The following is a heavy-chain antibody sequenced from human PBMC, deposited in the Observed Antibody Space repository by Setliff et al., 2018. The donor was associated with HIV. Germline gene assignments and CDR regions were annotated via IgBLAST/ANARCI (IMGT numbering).Heavy chain of an antibody. CDR2: INQSGSP. CDR1: GGSFSGYS. D-gene: IGHD3-22*01. J-gene: IGHJ4*02. CDR3: ARASSSGCDF. V-gene: IGHV4-34*01. Sequence: SETLSLTCAVYGGSFSGYSWNWIRQPPGKGLEWVGDINQSGSPNYNPSLKSRVTISVDTSKNQFSLKLISVTAADTAVYYCARASSSGCDFWGQGTLVTVSS.